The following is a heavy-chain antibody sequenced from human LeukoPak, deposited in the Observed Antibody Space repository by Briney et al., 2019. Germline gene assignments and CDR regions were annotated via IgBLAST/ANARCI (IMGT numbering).Heavy chain of an antibody. CDR2: IKQDGSEK. Sequence: PGGSLRLSCAASGFTFSSYWMSWVRQAPGKGLEWVANIKQDGSEKYYVDPVKGRFTISRDNAKNSLYLQMNSLRAEDTAVYYCARVVVVAATLYYFDYWGQGTLVTVSS. D-gene: IGHD2-15*01. CDR1: GFTFSSYW. V-gene: IGHV3-7*01. CDR3: ARVVVVAATLYYFDY. J-gene: IGHJ4*02.